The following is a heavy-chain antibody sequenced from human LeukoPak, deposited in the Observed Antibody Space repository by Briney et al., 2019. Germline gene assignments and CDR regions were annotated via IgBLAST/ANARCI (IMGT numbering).Heavy chain of an antibody. D-gene: IGHD3-10*01. Sequence: SETLSLTCTVSGYSISSGYYWGWIRQPPGKGLEWIGSIYHSGSTYYNPSPKSRVTISVDTSKNQFSLKLSSVTAADTAVYYCARGVRGSGSYYKDHYYFDYWGQGTLVTVSS. CDR2: IYHSGST. V-gene: IGHV4-38-2*02. CDR3: ARGVRGSGSYYKDHYYFDY. J-gene: IGHJ4*02. CDR1: GYSISSGYY.